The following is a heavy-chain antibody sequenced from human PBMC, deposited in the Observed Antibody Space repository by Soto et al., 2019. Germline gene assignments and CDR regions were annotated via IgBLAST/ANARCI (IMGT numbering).Heavy chain of an antibody. CDR3: AATRLGY. V-gene: IGHV3-53*04. J-gene: IGHJ4*02. CDR2: IYSNGST. CDR1: GFTISSNY. D-gene: IGHD5-12*01. Sequence: EVQLVESGGGLVQPGGSLRLSCAVSGFTISSNYMSWVRQAPGKGLEWVSVIYSNGSTYCADSVKGRFTISRHNSKNTLYLQMNSLRAEDTAVYYCAATRLGYWGQGTLVTVSS.